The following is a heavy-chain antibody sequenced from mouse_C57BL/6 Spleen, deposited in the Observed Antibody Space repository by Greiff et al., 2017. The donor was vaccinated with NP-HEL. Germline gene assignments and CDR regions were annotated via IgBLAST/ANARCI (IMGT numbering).Heavy chain of an antibody. J-gene: IGHJ4*01. CDR3: ARAGNSYAMDY. Sequence: QVQLQQPGAELVKPGASVKLFCKASGYTFTSYWMQWVKQRPGQGLEWIGEIDPSDSYTNYNQKFKGKATLTVDTSSSTAYMQLSSLTSEDSAVYYCARAGNSYAMDYWGQGTSVTVSS. CDR2: IDPSDSYT. V-gene: IGHV1-50*01. CDR1: GYTFTSYW.